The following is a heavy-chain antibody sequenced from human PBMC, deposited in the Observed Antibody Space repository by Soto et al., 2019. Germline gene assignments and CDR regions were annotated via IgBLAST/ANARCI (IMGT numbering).Heavy chain of an antibody. CDR3: AHRFSALPGFDP. D-gene: IGHD6-6*01. V-gene: IGHV2-5*02. CDR2: IYWDDDK. Sequence: GLDLEWLALIYWDDDKRYSPSLKSRLTITKDTSKNQVVLTMTNMDPVDTATYYCAHRFSALPGFDPWGQGTLVTVSS. J-gene: IGHJ5*02.